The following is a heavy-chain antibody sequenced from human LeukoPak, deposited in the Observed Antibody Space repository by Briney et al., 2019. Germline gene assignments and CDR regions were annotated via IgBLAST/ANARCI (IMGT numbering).Heavy chain of an antibody. CDR3: AREGDIVVVPAAIDYYYYGMDV. D-gene: IGHD2-2*01. V-gene: IGHV1-18*01. CDR2: ISAYNGNT. J-gene: IGHJ6*02. Sequence: ASVKVSCKASGYTFTSYGISWVRQAPGQGLEWVGWISAYNGNTNYAQKLQGRVTMTTDTSTSTAYMELRSLRSDDTAVYYCAREGDIVVVPAAIDYYYYGMDVWGQGTTVTVSS. CDR1: GYTFTSYG.